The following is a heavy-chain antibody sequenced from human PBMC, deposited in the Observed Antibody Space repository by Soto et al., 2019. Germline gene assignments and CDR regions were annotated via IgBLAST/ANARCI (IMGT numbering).Heavy chain of an antibody. CDR3: AKLSDSYGYVVPFDAFDI. J-gene: IGHJ3*02. V-gene: IGHV3-23*01. CDR2: ISGSGGST. Sequence: PGGSLRLSCAASGFTFSSYAMSWVREAPGKGLEWVSAISGSGGSTYYAGSVKGRFTISRDNSKNTLYLQMNSLRAEDTAVYYCAKLSDSYGYVVPFDAFDIWGQGTMVTVSS. CDR1: GFTFSSYA. D-gene: IGHD5-18*01.